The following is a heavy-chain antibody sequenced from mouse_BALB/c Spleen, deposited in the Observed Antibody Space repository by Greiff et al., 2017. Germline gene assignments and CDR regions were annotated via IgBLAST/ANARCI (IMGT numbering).Heavy chain of an antibody. CDR3: ARGRGYFDY. V-gene: IGHV1-69*01. Sequence: QVQLQQPGAELVMPGASVKMSCKASGYTFTDYWMHWVKQRPGQGLEWIGAIDTSDSYTSYNQKFKGKATLTVDESSSTAYMQLSSLTSEDSAVYYCARGRGYFDYWGQGTTLTVSS. CDR1: GYTFTDYW. J-gene: IGHJ2*01. CDR2: IDTSDSYT.